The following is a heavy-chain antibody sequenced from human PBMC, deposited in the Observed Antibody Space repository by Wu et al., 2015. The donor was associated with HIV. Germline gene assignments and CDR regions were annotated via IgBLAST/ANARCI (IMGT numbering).Heavy chain of an antibody. CDR2: INPNSGST. CDR1: GGTFSNYA. J-gene: IGHJ5*02. CDR3: ARVRTHSSGWPHNWFDP. V-gene: IGHV1-2*02. Sequence: QVQLVQSGAEVTKPGSSVKIFCKPSGGTFSNYAISWVRQAPGQGLEWMGWINPNSGSTNYALNFLGRVTLTRDPSIRAAYMELSRLTTDDTAVYFCARVRTHSSGWPHNWFDPWAREPWSPSPQ. D-gene: IGHD6-19*01.